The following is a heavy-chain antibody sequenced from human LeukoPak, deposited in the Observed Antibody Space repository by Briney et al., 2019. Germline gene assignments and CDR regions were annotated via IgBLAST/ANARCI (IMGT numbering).Heavy chain of an antibody. Sequence: ASVTVSCKASGYTFTGYYMHWVRQAPGQGLEWMGWMNPNSGNTGYAQKFQGRVTITRNTSISTAYMELGSLRSEDTAVYYCARGGGIYYYYMDVWGKGTTVTVSS. J-gene: IGHJ6*03. CDR1: GYTFTGYY. CDR2: MNPNSGNT. D-gene: IGHD6-13*01. V-gene: IGHV1-8*03. CDR3: ARGGGIYYYYMDV.